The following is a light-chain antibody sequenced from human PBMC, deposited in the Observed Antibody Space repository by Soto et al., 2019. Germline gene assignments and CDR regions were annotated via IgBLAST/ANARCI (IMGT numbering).Light chain of an antibody. CDR2: AAS. CDR1: QGISCY. Sequence: DIQLTRSPSFLSASVGDRVTITCRASQGISCYLAWYQQKPGKAPKPLIYAASTLQSRVPSRFSGSVSGTEFTLTISSLQPEDFATYHCQQLNSYPPLTFGGGTKVEIK. CDR3: QQLNSYPPLT. J-gene: IGKJ4*02. V-gene: IGKV1-9*01.